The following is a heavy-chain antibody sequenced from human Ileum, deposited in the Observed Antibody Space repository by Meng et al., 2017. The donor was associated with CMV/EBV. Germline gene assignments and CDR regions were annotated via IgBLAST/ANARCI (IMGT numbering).Heavy chain of an antibody. CDR1: GFTFSSYG. D-gene: IGHD7-27*01. CDR3: AKDSRVKLGMYYYFDY. V-gene: IGHV3-30*02. J-gene: IGHJ4*02. Sequence: GESLKISCPASGFTFSSYGMHWVRQAPGKGLEWVAFIRYDGSNKYCADSVKGRFTISRDNSKNTLHLQMNSLRAEDTAVYYCAKDSRVKLGMYYYFDYWGQGTLVTVSS. CDR2: IRYDGSNK.